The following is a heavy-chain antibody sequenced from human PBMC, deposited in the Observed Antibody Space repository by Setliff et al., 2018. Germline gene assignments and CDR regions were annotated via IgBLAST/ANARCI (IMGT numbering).Heavy chain of an antibody. Sequence: PSETLSLTCAVYGDSFSDYYWSWIRQPPGKGLEWIEEINHRGNTNYSPSLKTRVTMSVDTSKNQFALNLRSVTAADSAVYYCARDRTAYSYGLDVWGQGTTVTVSS. CDR1: GDSFSDYY. V-gene: IGHV4-34*01. CDR2: INHRGNT. CDR3: ARDRTAYSYGLDV. J-gene: IGHJ6*02. D-gene: IGHD5-18*01.